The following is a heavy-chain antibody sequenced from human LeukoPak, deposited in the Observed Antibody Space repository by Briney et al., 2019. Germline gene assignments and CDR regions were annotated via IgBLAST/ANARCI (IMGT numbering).Heavy chain of an antibody. CDR2: INPNSGGT. Sequence: ASVKVSCKASGHTFTGYYMHWVRQAPGQGLEWMGWINPNSGGTNYAQRFQGRVTMTRDTSISTAYMELSRLRSDDTAVYYCARDGGRTVTTTYFDYWGQGTLVTVSS. V-gene: IGHV1-2*02. CDR3: ARDGGRTVTTTYFDY. D-gene: IGHD4-17*01. CDR1: GHTFTGYY. J-gene: IGHJ4*02.